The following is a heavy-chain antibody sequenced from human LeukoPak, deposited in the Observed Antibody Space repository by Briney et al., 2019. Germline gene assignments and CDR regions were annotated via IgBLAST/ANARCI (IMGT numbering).Heavy chain of an antibody. V-gene: IGHV1-69*13. Sequence: SVKVSCKASGGIFSRHTISWVRQSPGQGLEWMGGITPMFGTSNYAQKFQGRVTITADESTSTAYMELSSLRSEDTAVYYCARDSSEFRSLLFHWGQGTLATVSS. D-gene: IGHD1-14*01. CDR2: ITPMFGTS. CDR3: ARDSSEFRSLLFH. J-gene: IGHJ1*01. CDR1: GGIFSRHT.